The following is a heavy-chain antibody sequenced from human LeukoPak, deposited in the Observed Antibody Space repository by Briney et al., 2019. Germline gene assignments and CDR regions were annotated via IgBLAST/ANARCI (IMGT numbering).Heavy chain of an antibody. Sequence: ASVTVSCKASGYTFSSYGISWVRQAPGQGLEWMGWISAYSGDTNYAQKVQGRVTMTTDTSTSTVYMELRSLRSDDTAMYYCARDRGYYYDSSAYYSNAAYFDYWGQGALVTVSS. J-gene: IGHJ4*02. CDR2: ISAYSGDT. CDR3: ARDRGYYYDSSAYYSNAAYFDY. V-gene: IGHV1-18*01. D-gene: IGHD3-22*01. CDR1: GYTFSSYG.